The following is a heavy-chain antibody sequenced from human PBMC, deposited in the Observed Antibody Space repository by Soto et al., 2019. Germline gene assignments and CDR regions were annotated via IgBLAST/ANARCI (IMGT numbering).Heavy chain of an antibody. V-gene: IGHV3-30*18. J-gene: IGHJ4*02. CDR1: GFTFSSYG. CDR2: ISYDGSNK. D-gene: IGHD3-16*01. Sequence: QVQLVESGGGVVQPGRSLRLSCAASGFTFSSYGMHWVRQAPGKGLEWVAVISYDGSNKYYADSVKGRFTISRDNSKDTLYLHMNSLKAEHTAVYYWPKDHTYYFGYLGQGTLVTFSS. CDR3: PKDHTYYFGY.